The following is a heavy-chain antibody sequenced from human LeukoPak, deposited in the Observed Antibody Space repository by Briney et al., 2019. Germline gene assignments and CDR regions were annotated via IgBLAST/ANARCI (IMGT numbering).Heavy chain of an antibody. CDR2: IIPIFGTA. J-gene: IGHJ4*02. D-gene: IGHD6-19*01. CDR3: ARGLYSSGRLPTY. CDR1: GGTFSSKA. V-gene: IGHV1-69*01. Sequence: SAKVSCKASGGTFSSKAISWVRQAPGQGLEWMGGIIPIFGTANYAQKFQGRVTITADESTSTAYMELSSLRSEDTAVYYCARGLYSSGRLPTYWGQGTLVTVSS.